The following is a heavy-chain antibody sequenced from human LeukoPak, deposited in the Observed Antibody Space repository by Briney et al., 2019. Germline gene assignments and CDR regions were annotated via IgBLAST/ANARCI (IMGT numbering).Heavy chain of an antibody. CDR2: IIPIFGTA. CDR1: GGTFSSYA. J-gene: IGHJ6*03. CDR3: ARVGHYELPIDYYYYYMDV. V-gene: IGHV1-69*13. D-gene: IGHD2-2*01. Sequence: ASVKVSCKTSGGTFSSYAISWVRQAPGQGLEWMGGIIPIFGTANYAQKFQGRVTITADESTSTAYMELSSLRSEDTAVYYCARVGHYELPIDYYYYYMDVWGKGTTVTVSS.